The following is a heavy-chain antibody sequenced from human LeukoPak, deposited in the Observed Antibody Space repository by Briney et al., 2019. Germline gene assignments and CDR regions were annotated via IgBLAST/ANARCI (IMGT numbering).Heavy chain of an antibody. V-gene: IGHV1-2*02. CDR1: GYTFTDYY. Sequence: ASVKVSCKASGYTFTDYYVHWVRQAPGQGFEWMCWSNPKSGGTNYAQRFQSRVTMTGDTSISTVYMELRRLRGDDTAVYYCARDFDTSGYYAGHWGEGTLVSVSS. D-gene: IGHD3-22*01. CDR3: ARDFDTSGYYAGH. J-gene: IGHJ4*02. CDR2: SNPKSGGT.